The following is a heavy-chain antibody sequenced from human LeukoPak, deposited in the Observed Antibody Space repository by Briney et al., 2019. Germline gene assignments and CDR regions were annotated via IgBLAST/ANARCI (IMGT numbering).Heavy chain of an antibody. V-gene: IGHV3-30-3*01. D-gene: IGHD4-23*01. CDR3: TKGTTVAHYYFDY. J-gene: IGHJ4*02. CDR2: ISYDGSNK. CDR1: GFTFSSYA. Sequence: GGSLRLSCAASGFTFSSYAMHWVRQAPGKGLEWVAVISYDGSNKYYADSVKGRFTISRDNSKNTLYLQMNSLRAEDTAVYYCTKGTTVAHYYFDYWGQGTLVTVSS.